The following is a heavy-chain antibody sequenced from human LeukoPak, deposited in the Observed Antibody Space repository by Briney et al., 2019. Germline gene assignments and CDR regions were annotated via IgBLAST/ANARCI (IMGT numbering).Heavy chain of an antibody. CDR2: INHSGST. V-gene: IGHV4-34*01. J-gene: IGHJ5*02. CDR3: ARRPYYDYVWGSYRFGWFDP. CDR1: GGSVSGYY. Sequence: SETLSLTCAVYGGSVSGYYWSWIRQPPGKGLEWSGEINHSGSTNYNPSLKSRVTISVDTSKNQFSLKLSSVTAADTAVYYCARRPYYDYVWGSYRFGWFDPWGQGTLVTVSS. D-gene: IGHD3-16*02.